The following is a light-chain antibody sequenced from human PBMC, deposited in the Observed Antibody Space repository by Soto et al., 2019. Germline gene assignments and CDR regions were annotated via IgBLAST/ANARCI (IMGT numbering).Light chain of an antibody. CDR3: QQYGRSLWT. CDR1: QSFSSSS. Sequence: EIVLTQSPGTLSLSPGERATLSCRASQSFSSSSLAWYQQKPGQAPRLLIYGASSRATGVPDRFSGSGSGTDFTLTISRLEPEDFAVYYCQQYGRSLWTFGQGTKVEIK. V-gene: IGKV3-20*01. J-gene: IGKJ1*01. CDR2: GAS.